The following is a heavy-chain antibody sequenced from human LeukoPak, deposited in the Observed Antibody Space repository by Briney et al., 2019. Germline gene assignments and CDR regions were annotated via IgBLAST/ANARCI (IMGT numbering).Heavy chain of an antibody. J-gene: IGHJ4*02. Sequence: GGSLRLSCAASGFTFSSYEMNWVRQAPGKGLEWVSYISSSGSTIYYADSVKGRFTISRDNANNSLYLQMNSLRAEDTAVYYCARSGSSGWYFDYWGQGTLVTVSS. CDR1: GFTFSSYE. V-gene: IGHV3-48*03. D-gene: IGHD6-19*01. CDR2: ISSSGSTI. CDR3: ARSGSSGWYFDY.